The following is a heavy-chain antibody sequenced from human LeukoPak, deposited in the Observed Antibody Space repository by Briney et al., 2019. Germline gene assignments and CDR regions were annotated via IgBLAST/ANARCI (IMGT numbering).Heavy chain of an antibody. V-gene: IGHV3-7*01. Sequence: GGSLRLSCAASGFSLSRYWMSWVRQAPGKGLEWVANIGKDGTGNHYVDSVKGRFNISRDNAKNSLYLEMNSLRADDTAVYYCARDLDFYATDYWGQGTLVTVSS. CDR2: IGKDGTGN. D-gene: IGHD2/OR15-2a*01. CDR3: ARDLDFYATDY. CDR1: GFSLSRYW. J-gene: IGHJ4*02.